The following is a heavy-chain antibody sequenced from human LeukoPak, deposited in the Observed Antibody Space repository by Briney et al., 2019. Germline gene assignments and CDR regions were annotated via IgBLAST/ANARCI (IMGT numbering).Heavy chain of an antibody. V-gene: IGHV3-30*04. Sequence: PGGSLRLSCAASGFTFSSYGMHWVRQAPGKGLEWVAVISYDGSNKYYADSVKGRFTISRDNSKNTLYLQMNSLRAEDTAVYYCARASGGVDTAMVTDYWGQGTLVTVSS. CDR3: ARASGGVDTAMVTDY. CDR2: ISYDGSNK. D-gene: IGHD5-18*01. CDR1: GFTFSSYG. J-gene: IGHJ4*02.